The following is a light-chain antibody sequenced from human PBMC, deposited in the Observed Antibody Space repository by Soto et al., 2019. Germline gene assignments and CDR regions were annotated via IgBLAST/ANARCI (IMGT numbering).Light chain of an antibody. CDR2: DVS. V-gene: IGLV2-11*01. CDR1: SSDVGGYKY. J-gene: IGLJ1*01. CDR3: CSYAGSYV. Sequence: QSALTQPRSVSGSPGQTVTISCTGTSSDVGGYKYVSWYQQHPGKAPKLTIYDVSKRPSGVPDRFSGSKSGNTASLTISGLRTEDEADYYCCSYAGSYVFGTGTKVTVL.